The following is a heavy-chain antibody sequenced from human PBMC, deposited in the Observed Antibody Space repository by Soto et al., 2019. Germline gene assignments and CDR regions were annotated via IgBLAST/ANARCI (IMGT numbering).Heavy chain of an antibody. D-gene: IGHD6-6*01. CDR2: INHSGST. Sequence: QVQLQQWGAGLLKPSETLSLTYAVYGGSFSGYYWSWIRQPPGKGLEWIGEINHSGSTNYNPSLKSRVTISVDTSKNHFSLKLSSVTAADTAVYYCARVPSSGRYYFDYWGQGTLVTVSS. CDR3: ARVPSSGRYYFDY. CDR1: GGSFSGYY. V-gene: IGHV4-34*01. J-gene: IGHJ4*02.